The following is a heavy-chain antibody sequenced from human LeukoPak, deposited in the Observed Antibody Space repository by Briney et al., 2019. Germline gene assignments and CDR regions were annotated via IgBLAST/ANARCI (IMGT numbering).Heavy chain of an antibody. V-gene: IGHV3-30*18. J-gene: IGHJ4*02. CDR2: ISYDGSNK. CDR3: AKDPGYGSGSYLDY. D-gene: IGHD3-10*01. CDR1: GFTLSSYG. Sequence: GGSLRLSCAASGFTLSSYGMHWVSQARGKGLEWVAVISYDGSNKYYADSVKGRFTISRDNSKNTLYLQMNSLRAEDTAVYYCAKDPGYGSGSYLDYWGQGTLVTVSS.